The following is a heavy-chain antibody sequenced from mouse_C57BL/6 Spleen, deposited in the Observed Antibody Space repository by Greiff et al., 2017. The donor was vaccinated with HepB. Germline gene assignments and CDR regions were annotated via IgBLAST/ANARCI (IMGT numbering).Heavy chain of an antibody. J-gene: IGHJ4*01. CDR2: IWSGGST. CDR1: GFSLTSYG. V-gene: IGHV2-2*01. CDR3: ARYSAFITTVNYYAMDY. D-gene: IGHD1-1*01. Sequence: QVQLKESGPGLVQPSQSLSITCTVSGFSLTSYGLHWVRQSPGKGLEWLGVIWSGGSTDYNAAFISRLSISKDNSKSQVFFKMNSLQADDTAIYYCARYSAFITTVNYYAMDYWGQGTSVTVSS.